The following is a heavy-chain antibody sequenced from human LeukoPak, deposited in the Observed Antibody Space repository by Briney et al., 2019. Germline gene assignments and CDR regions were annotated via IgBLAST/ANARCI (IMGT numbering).Heavy chain of an antibody. D-gene: IGHD4-23*01. CDR1: GFTVSSNY. CDR2: IYSGGDT. CDR3: TREQDREASATVVGDY. J-gene: IGHJ4*02. V-gene: IGHV3-53*01. Sequence: GGSLRLSCAASGFTVSSNYMNWVRQVPGKGLEWISVIYSGGDTYYADSVKGRFTISRDNAKNSLFLQMNSLRAEDTAVYYCTREQDREASATVVGDYWGQGTLVTVSS.